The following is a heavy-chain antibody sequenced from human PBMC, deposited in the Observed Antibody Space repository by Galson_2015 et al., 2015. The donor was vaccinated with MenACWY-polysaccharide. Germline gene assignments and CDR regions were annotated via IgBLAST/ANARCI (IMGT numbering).Heavy chain of an antibody. D-gene: IGHD4-17*01. J-gene: IGHJ4*02. CDR1: GYTFTNYD. Sequence: SVKVSCKASGYTFTNYDINWVRLAPGQGLEWMAWMNPKSGYSGYAQKFHGRVTLTKDTSISTAYLELSSLRSDDTAMYYGARTNGDFDFWGQGTLITVSS. CDR2: MNPKSGYS. V-gene: IGHV1-8*01. CDR3: ARTNGDFDF.